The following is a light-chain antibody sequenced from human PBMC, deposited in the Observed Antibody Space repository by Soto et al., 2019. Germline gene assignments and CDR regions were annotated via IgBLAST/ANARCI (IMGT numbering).Light chain of an antibody. J-gene: IGKJ1*01. V-gene: IGKV3D-20*02. CDR1: QSVSSTY. CDR2: DAS. Sequence: EIVSTQSPGTLSLSPGERATLSCRASQSVSSTYLAWYQQKPGQAPRLLIYDASNRATGIPARFSGSGSGTDFTLTISSLEPEDFAVYYCQQRSNWPTFGQGTKVDIK. CDR3: QQRSNWPT.